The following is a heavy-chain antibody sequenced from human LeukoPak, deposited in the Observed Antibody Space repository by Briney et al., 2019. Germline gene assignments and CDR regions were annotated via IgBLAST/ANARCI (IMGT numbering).Heavy chain of an antibody. J-gene: IGHJ4*02. CDR3: ARRYSSGWYEGPFDY. CDR1: GFTFSSYG. CDR2: IWYDGSNK. V-gene: IGHV3-33*01. Sequence: GGSLRLSCAVSGFTFSSYGMHWVRQAPGKGLEWVAVIWYDGSNKYYADSVKGRFTISRDNSKYTLYLQMNSLRAEDTAVYYCARRYSSGWYEGPFDYWGQGTLVTVSS. D-gene: IGHD6-19*01.